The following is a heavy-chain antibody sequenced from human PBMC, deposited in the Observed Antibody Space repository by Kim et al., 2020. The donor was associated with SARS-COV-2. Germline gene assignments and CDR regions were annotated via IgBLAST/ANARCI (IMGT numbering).Heavy chain of an antibody. V-gene: IGHV4-59*13. Sequence: SETLSLTCTVSGGSISSYYWSWIRQPPGKGLEWIGYIYYSGSTNYNPSLKSRVTISVDTSKNQFSLKLSSVTAADTAVYYCARGPPTCILTGYCAFDIWGQGTMVTVSS. CDR3: ARGPPTCILTGYCAFDI. CDR2: IYYSGST. J-gene: IGHJ3*02. D-gene: IGHD3-9*01. CDR1: GGSISSYY.